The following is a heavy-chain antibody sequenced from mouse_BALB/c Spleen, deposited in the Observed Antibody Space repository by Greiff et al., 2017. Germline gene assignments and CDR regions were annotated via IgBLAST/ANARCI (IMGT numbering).Heavy chain of an antibody. Sequence: VQLQQSGPGLVKPSQSLSLTCTVTGYSITSDYAWNWIRQFPGNKLEWMGYISYSGSTSYNPSLKSRISITRDTSKNQFFLQLNSVTTEDTATYYCARSRTGSLYWYFDVWGAGTTVTVSS. V-gene: IGHV3-2*02. CDR2: ISYSGST. J-gene: IGHJ1*01. CDR3: ARSRTGSLYWYFDV. CDR1: GYSITSDYA.